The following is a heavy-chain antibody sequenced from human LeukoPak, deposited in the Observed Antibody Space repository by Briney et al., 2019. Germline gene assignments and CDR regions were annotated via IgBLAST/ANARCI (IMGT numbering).Heavy chain of an antibody. CDR3: ARTMTTVVTGFDY. V-gene: IGHV4-34*01. D-gene: IGHD4-23*01. Sequence: GSLRLSCVGTGFTFSTYGMTWVRQAPGKGLEWIGEINHSGSTNYNPSLKSRVTISVDTSKNQFSLKLSSVTAADTAVYYCARTMTTVVTGFDYWGQGTLVTVSS. J-gene: IGHJ4*02. CDR2: INHSGST. CDR1: GFTFSTYG.